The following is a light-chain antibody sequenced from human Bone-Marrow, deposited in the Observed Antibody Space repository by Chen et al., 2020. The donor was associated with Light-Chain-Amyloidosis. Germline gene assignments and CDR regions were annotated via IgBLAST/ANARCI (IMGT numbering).Light chain of an antibody. Sequence: EIVLTQSPGTLSLSPGERAILSCRASQRVSSGYLAWYQQKPGQAPRLLLFSATRRATGIPDRFRGRGAGSDFTLTNSRLGAEDFAVYYWQQYGGSPPAFSFGPGTKVDIK. CDR1: QRVSSGY. V-gene: IGKV3-20*01. J-gene: IGKJ3*01. CDR3: QQYGGSPPAFS. CDR2: SAT.